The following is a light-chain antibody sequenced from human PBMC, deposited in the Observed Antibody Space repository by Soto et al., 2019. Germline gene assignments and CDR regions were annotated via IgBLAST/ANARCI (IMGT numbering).Light chain of an antibody. J-gene: IGLJ2*01. CDR1: SSDVGGYKY. CDR3: LSYTSSNTRV. CDR2: EVS. Sequence: QSVLTQPASVSGSPGQSITISCTGTSSDVGGYKYVSWYQHHPGKVPKLMIYEVSHRPSGISSRFSGSKSGNTASLTISGLQAEDEADYYCLSYTSSNTRVFGGGTKLTVL. V-gene: IGLV2-14*01.